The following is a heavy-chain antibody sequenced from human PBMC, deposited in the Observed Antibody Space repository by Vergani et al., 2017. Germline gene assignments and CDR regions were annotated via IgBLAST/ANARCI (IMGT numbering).Heavy chain of an antibody. CDR3: AVDSSTLPYYYYYMDV. Sequence: EVQLVESGGGLIQPGGSLRLFCAASGFTVTSNYMIWVPQAPGRGLECVSVIYSVRSTYYADPVKGRFTISRDNSKNTLYLQMNSLGAEDTAVYYCAVDSSTLPYYYYYMDVWGKGTTVTVSS. V-gene: IGHV3-53*01. CDR1: GFTVTSNY. J-gene: IGHJ6*03. D-gene: IGHD2-2*01. CDR2: IYSVRST.